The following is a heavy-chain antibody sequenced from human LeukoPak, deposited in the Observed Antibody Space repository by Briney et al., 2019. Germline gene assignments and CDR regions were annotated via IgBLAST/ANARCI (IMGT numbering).Heavy chain of an antibody. J-gene: IGHJ4*02. CDR3: ARALTGSGGYYYFDY. CDR1: GGSISSYY. V-gene: IGHV4-59*01. CDR2: IYYSGST. Sequence: SETLSPTCTVSGGSISSYYWSWIRQPPGKGLEWIGYIYYSGSTNYNPSLKSRVTISVDTSKNQFSLKLSSVTAADTAVYYCARALTGSGGYYYFDYWGQGTLVTVSS. D-gene: IGHD1-26*01.